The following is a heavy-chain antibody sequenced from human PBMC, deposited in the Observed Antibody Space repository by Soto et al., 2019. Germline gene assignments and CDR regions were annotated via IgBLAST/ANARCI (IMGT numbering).Heavy chain of an antibody. V-gene: IGHV3-73*02. CDR3: TAPYGPSYAFDI. CDR2: IRSKANSYAT. Sequence: EVQLVESGGGLVQPGGSLKLSCAASGFTFSGSAMHWVRQASGKGLEWVGRIRSKANSYATAYAASVKGRFTISRDDSKNPAYLQMNSLKTEDTAVYYCTAPYGPSYAFDIWGQGTMVTVSS. CDR1: GFTFSGSA. D-gene: IGHD4-17*01. J-gene: IGHJ3*02.